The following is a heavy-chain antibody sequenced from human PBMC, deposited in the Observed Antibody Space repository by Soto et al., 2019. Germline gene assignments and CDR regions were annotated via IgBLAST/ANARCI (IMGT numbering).Heavy chain of an antibody. J-gene: IGHJ4*02. CDR2: ISGSDGST. D-gene: IGHD6-13*01. Sequence: EVQLLESGGGLVQPGGSLRLSCAASGFTFSSYAMNWVRQAPGKGLEWVSVISGSDGSTHYADSVKGRFTISRDNSKNTLNLQMNSRRAEDTAVSYCARRSSSWYFDYWGQGTLVTVAS. V-gene: IGHV3-23*01. CDR1: GFTFSSYA. CDR3: ARRSSSWYFDY.